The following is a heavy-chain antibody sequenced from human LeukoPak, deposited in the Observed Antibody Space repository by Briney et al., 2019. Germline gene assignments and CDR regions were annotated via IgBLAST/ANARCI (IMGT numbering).Heavy chain of an antibody. CDR3: ARRSEFDNTYHHYFDY. CDR1: GGSIDSRSYY. Sequence: SETLSLTCTVSGGSIDSRSYYWDWIRQAPGKGLEWIGTIYHSGSTEYNPSLKSRVAIFVDTSKNQFSLILHSVAAADTAVYYCARRSEFDNTYHHYFDYWGQGALVTVSS. V-gene: IGHV4-39*01. D-gene: IGHD2/OR15-2a*01. CDR2: IYHSGST. J-gene: IGHJ4*02.